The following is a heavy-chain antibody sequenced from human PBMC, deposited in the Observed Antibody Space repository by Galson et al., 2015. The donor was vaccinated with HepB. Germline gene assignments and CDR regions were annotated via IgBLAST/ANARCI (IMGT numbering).Heavy chain of an antibody. J-gene: IGHJ4*02. Sequence: ETLSLTCTVSGGSISSYYWSWIRQPPGKGLEWIGYIYYSGSTNYNPSLKSRVTISVDTSKNQFSLKLSSVTAADTAVYYCARSRDGSLGYWGQGTQVTVSS. V-gene: IGHV4-59*01. CDR2: IYYSGST. D-gene: IGHD5-24*01. CDR1: GGSISSYY. CDR3: ARSRDGSLGY.